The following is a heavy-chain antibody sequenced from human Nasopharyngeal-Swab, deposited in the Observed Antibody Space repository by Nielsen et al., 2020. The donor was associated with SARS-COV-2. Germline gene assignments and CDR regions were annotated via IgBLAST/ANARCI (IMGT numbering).Heavy chain of an antibody. Sequence: VRQAPGKGLEWVAVISYDGSNKYYADSVKGRFTISRDNSKNTLYLQMNSLRAEDTAVYYCASSPELGLQDYWGQGTLVTVSS. V-gene: IGHV3-33*05. CDR2: ISYDGSNK. D-gene: IGHD4-11*01. CDR3: ASSPELGLQDY. J-gene: IGHJ4*02.